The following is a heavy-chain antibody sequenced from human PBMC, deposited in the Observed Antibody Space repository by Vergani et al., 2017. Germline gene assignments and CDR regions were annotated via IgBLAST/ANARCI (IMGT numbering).Heavy chain of an antibody. CDR3: ARPRFTPYCSGGSCHAEYFQH. J-gene: IGHJ1*01. V-gene: IGHV1-69*13. CDR1: GGTFSSYA. D-gene: IGHD2-15*01. Sequence: QVQLVQSGAEVKKPGSSVKVSCKASGGTFSSYAISWVRQAPGQGLEWMGMIIPIFGTANYAQKFQGRVTITADESTSTAYMELSSLRSEDTAVYYCARPRFTPYCSGGSCHAEYFQHWGQGTLVTVSS. CDR2: IIPIFGTA.